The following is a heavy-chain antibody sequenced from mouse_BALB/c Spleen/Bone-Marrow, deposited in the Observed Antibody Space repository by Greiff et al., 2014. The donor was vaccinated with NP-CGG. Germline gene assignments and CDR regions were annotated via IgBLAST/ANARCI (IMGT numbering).Heavy chain of an antibody. CDR3: ARRYDYGYGPYAY. D-gene: IGHD1-2*01. Sequence: EVQLVESGGGLVQPGGSLKLSCAASGFTFSNYTMSWIRQTPEKRLEWVAYISNGGGTTYSPDTVKGRFTISRDNAKNTLYLQMSSLKSEDTAMYYCARRYDYGYGPYAYWGQGTLVTVSA. CDR1: GFTFSNYT. J-gene: IGHJ3*01. CDR2: ISNGGGTT. V-gene: IGHV5-12-2*01.